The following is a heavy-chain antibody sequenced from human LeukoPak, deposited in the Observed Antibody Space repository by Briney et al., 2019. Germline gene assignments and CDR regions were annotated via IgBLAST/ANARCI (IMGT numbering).Heavy chain of an antibody. Sequence: GGSLRLSCAASGFTVSSNYMSWVRQAPGKGLEWVSVTYSGGSTYYTDSVKGRFTISRDISKNTLYLQMNSLRAEDTAVYYCARDGSGSYLAAFDIWGQGTMVTVSS. D-gene: IGHD1-26*01. V-gene: IGHV3-53*01. J-gene: IGHJ3*02. CDR3: ARDGSGSYLAAFDI. CDR1: GFTVSSNY. CDR2: TYSGGST.